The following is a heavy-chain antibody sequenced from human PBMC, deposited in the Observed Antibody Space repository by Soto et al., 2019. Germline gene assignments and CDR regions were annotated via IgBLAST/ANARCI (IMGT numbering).Heavy chain of an antibody. J-gene: IGHJ5*02. CDR3: ARDPSEAALDNWFDP. Sequence: PGGSLRLSCAASGFTFSSYSMNWVRQAPGKGLEWVSSISSSSSYIYYADSVKGRFTISRDNAKNSLYLQMNSLRAEDTAVYYCARDPSEAALDNWFDPWGQGTLVTVSS. V-gene: IGHV3-21*01. D-gene: IGHD6-6*01. CDR1: GFTFSSYS. CDR2: ISSSSSYI.